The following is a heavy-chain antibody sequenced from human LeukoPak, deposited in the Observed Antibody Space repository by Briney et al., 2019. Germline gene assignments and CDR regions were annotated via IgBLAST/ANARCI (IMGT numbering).Heavy chain of an antibody. J-gene: IGHJ4*02. CDR2: ISYDGSNK. Sequence: GGSLRLSCAASGFTFSSYGMHWVRQAPGKGLEWVAVISYDGSNKYYADSVKGRFTISRDNSKNTLYLQMNSLRAEDTAVYYCAKEYCSSTSCYKSYFDYWGQGTLVTVSS. D-gene: IGHD2-2*02. CDR1: GFTFSSYG. CDR3: AKEYCSSTSCYKSYFDY. V-gene: IGHV3-30*18.